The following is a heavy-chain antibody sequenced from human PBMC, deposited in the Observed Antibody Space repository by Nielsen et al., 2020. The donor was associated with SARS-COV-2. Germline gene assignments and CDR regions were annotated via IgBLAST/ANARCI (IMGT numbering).Heavy chain of an antibody. CDR2: ISDDGTNK. J-gene: IGHJ4*02. CDR1: GFMFSPHG. D-gene: IGHD1-26*01. Sequence: GESLQISCAASGFMFSPHGMHWVRQAPGKGLEWVAVISDDGTNKYYTDSVKGRFTISRDNSKNTLFLQMNSLRAEDTAVYYCAKGRLEWELLAPFDYWGQGNLVTVSS. V-gene: IGHV3-30*18. CDR3: AKGRLEWELLAPFDY.